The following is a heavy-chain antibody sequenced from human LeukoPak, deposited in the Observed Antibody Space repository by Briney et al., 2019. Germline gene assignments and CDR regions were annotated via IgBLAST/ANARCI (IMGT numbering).Heavy chain of an antibody. D-gene: IGHD2-21*02. V-gene: IGHV3-21*01. Sequence: GGSLRLSCAASGFTFSSYGMNWVRQAPGKGLEWVSSISSSSSYIYYADSVKGRFTISRDNAKNSLYLQMNSLRAEDTAVYYCARDGAYCGGDCYSSYYFDYWGQGTLVTVSS. J-gene: IGHJ4*02. CDR3: ARDGAYCGGDCYSSYYFDY. CDR2: ISSSSSYI. CDR1: GFTFSSYG.